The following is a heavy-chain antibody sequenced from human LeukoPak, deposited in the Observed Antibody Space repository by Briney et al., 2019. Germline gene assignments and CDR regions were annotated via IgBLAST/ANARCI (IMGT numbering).Heavy chain of an antibody. Sequence: GGSLRLSCAASGFTSSSYAMHWVRQAPGKGLEYVSAISSNGGSTYYVNSVKGRFTISRDNSKNTLYLQMGSLRAEDMAVYYCAVITGSYEDYWGQGTLVTVSS. V-gene: IGHV3-64*01. J-gene: IGHJ4*02. CDR1: GFTSSSYA. CDR3: AVITGSYEDY. D-gene: IGHD3-10*01. CDR2: ISSNGGST.